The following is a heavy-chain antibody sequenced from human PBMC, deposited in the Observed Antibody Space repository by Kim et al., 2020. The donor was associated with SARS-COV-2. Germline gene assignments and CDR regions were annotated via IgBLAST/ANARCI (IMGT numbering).Heavy chain of an antibody. Sequence: SETLSLTCTVSGGSISSTTYYWGWIRQPPGKGLEWIATIYYTGNTYYNASLESRVTISVDTSKNQFSLKLSSVTAADTAVYYCGRGATLRVFKNWGQGALVTVSS. CDR1: GGSISSTTYY. V-gene: IGHV4-39*01. CDR2: IYYTGNT. CDR3: GRGATLRVFKN. J-gene: IGHJ4*02. D-gene: IGHD1-26*01.